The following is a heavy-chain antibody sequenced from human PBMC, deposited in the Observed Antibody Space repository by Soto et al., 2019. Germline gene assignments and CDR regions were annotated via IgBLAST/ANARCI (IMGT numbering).Heavy chain of an antibody. Sequence: GESLKISCKGSGYSFTSYWISWVRQMPGKGLEWMGRIDPSDSYTNYSPSFQGHVTISADKSISTAYLQWSSLKASDTAMYYCARDRYCCSTSCYISYGMDVWGQGTTVTVSS. J-gene: IGHJ6*02. V-gene: IGHV5-10-1*01. D-gene: IGHD2-2*01. CDR3: ARDRYCCSTSCYISYGMDV. CDR2: IDPSDSYT. CDR1: GYSFTSYW.